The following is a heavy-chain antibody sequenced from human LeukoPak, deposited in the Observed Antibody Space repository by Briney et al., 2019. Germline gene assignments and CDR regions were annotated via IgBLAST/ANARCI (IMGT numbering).Heavy chain of an antibody. V-gene: IGHV3-11*06. J-gene: IGHJ4*02. Sequence: GGSLRHSCAASGFTFSDYYMSWIRQAPGKGLEWISYISSTGIYTNYADSVKGRFTISRDNAKNSLYLQMNSLRAEDTAVYYCARDRGRYTSGWYFDYWGQGTLVTVSS. CDR2: ISSTGIYT. CDR1: GFTFSDYY. D-gene: IGHD6-19*01. CDR3: ARDRGRYTSGWYFDY.